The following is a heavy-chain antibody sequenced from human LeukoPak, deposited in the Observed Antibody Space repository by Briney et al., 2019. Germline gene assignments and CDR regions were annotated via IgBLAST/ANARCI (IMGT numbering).Heavy chain of an antibody. CDR2: ISSRGVTI. D-gene: IGHD3-10*01. CDR3: AREGRYYGSGSYPY. CDR1: GFTFSSSE. V-gene: IGHV3-48*03. Sequence: PGGSLRLSCAASGFTFSSSEMNWIRQAPGKGLEWISYISSRGVTIYYADSVTGRFTISRDNAKDSLYLQMNSLRAEDTAVYYCAREGRYYGSGSYPYWGQGTLVTVSS. J-gene: IGHJ4*02.